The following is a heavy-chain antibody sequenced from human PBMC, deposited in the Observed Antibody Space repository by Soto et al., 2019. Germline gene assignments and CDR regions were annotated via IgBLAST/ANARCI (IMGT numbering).Heavy chain of an antibody. CDR1: GYTFTSYA. D-gene: IGHD4-17*01. J-gene: IGHJ3*02. CDR2: INAGNGNT. V-gene: IGHV1-3*01. CDR3: AREAYGKLSAFDI. Sequence: QVQLVQSGAEVKKPGASVKVSCKASGYTFTSYAMHWVRQARGQRLEWMGWINAGNGNTKYSQKFQGRVTITRDTSASTAYMELSSLRSEDTAVYYCAREAYGKLSAFDIWGQGTMVTVSS.